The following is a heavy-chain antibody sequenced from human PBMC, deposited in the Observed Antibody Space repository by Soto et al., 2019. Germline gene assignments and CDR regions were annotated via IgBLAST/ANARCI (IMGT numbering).Heavy chain of an antibody. CDR3: ARRXXXAGTDWWFDP. D-gene: IGHD6-13*01. V-gene: IGHV4-39*01. CDR1: GGSISSSSFH. J-gene: IGHJ5*02. Sequence: QLQLQESGPGLVKPSETLSLTCTVSGGSISSSSFHWGWIRQPPGKGLEWIGSIYYSGSTYYSPPLKIRVXXXXXXSKNQFSLQLSSXPAXDTAVYYCARRXXXAGTDWWFDPWGQGTLVTVSS. CDR2: IYYSGST.